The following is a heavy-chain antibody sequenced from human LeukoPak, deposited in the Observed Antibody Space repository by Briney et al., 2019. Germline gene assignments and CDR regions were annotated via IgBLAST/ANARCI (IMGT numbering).Heavy chain of an antibody. V-gene: IGHV1-3*01. Sequence: RRASVKVSCKASGYTFTSYAMHWVRQAPGQRLEWMGWINAGNGNTKYSQKFQGRVTITRDTSASTAYMELSSLRSEDTAVYYCARGVGSGYNWFDPWGQGTLVTVSS. CDR3: ARGVGSGYNWFDP. CDR2: INAGNGNT. J-gene: IGHJ5*02. D-gene: IGHD5-12*01. CDR1: GYTFTSYA.